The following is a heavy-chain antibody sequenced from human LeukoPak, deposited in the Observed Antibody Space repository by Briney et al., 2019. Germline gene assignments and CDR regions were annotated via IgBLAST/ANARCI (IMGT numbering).Heavy chain of an antibody. CDR3: ARGRRWLQLSTSFDY. J-gene: IGHJ4*02. CDR2: INHSGST. CDR1: GGSFSGYY. Sequence: NPSETLSLTCAVYGGSFSGYYWSWIRQPPGKGLEWIGEINHSGSTNYNPSLKSRVTISVDTSKNQFSLKLSSVTAADTAVYYCARGRRWLQLSTSFDYWGQGTLVTVSS. D-gene: IGHD5-24*01. V-gene: IGHV4-34*01.